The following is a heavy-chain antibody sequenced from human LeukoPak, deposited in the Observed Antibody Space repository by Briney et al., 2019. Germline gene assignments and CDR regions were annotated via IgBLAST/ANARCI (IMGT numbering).Heavy chain of an antibody. V-gene: IGHV1-8*02. Sequence: ASVKVSCKASGYTFTSYDINWVRQATGQGLEWMGWMNPNSGNTGYAQKFQGRVTMTRDTSNSTAYMELSRLRSDDTAVYYCARGRRDGYNFGDYWGQGTLVTVSS. J-gene: IGHJ4*02. CDR1: GYTFTSYD. CDR3: ARGRRDGYNFGDY. CDR2: MNPNSGNT. D-gene: IGHD5-24*01.